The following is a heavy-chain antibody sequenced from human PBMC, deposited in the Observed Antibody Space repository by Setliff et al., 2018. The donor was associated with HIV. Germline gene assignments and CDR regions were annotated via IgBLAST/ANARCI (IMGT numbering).Heavy chain of an antibody. V-gene: IGHV1-58*02. J-gene: IGHJ5*02. CDR1: GFTFTSSA. Sequence: VASVKVSCKASGFTFTSSAMQWVRQARGQRLEWIGWIVVGSGNTNYAQKFQERVTITRDMSTSTAYMELSSLRSEDTAVYYCVRGHCNSDKCWYTWFDPWGQGTLVTVSS. CDR3: VRGHCNSDKCWYTWFDP. D-gene: IGHD2-2*01. CDR2: IVVGSGNT.